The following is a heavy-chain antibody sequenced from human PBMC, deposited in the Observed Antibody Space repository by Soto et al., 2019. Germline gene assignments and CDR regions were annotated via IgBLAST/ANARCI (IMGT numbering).Heavy chain of an antibody. CDR1: GGTFSSYA. CDR3: APTDYYSSRSSYYNYGMDV. Sequence: SVKVSCKASGGTFSSYAISWVRQAPGQGLEWMGGIIPIFGTANYAQKFQGRVTITADESTSTAYMELSSLRSEDTAVYYCAPTDYYSSRSSYYNYGMDVWGQETTVTASS. D-gene: IGHD3-10*01. V-gene: IGHV1-69*13. CDR2: IIPIFGTA. J-gene: IGHJ6*02.